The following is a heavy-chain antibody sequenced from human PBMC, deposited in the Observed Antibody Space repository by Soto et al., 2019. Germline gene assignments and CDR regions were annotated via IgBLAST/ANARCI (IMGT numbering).Heavy chain of an antibody. CDR3: ARDRNWGPDY. CDR1: GDSISSGGYY. D-gene: IGHD3-16*01. J-gene: IGHJ4*02. V-gene: IGHV4-31*03. Sequence: QVQLQESGPGPVQPSQTLSLTCTVSGDSISSGGYYWSWIRQHPGKGLEWIGYIYYSGSTYYNPALKSRVTISLDTSKNQFSLKLSSVTAADTAVYYCARDRNWGPDYWGQGTLVTVSS. CDR2: IYYSGST.